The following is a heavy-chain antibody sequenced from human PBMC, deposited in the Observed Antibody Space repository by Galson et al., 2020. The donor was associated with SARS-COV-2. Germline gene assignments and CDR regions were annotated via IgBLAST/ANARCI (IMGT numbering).Heavy chain of an antibody. CDR1: DFTFRSYG. J-gene: IGHJ4*02. CDR2: RWHDGSNK. D-gene: IGHD2-15*01. Sequence: LSLTCAASDFTFRSYGMHWVRQAPGKGLEWVAVRWHDGSNKYYADSVKGRFTISGDKYKNTLYLQMNNLRVEDTAVYYCARGRLYGGKGAVDYWGQGTLVTVSS. CDR3: ARGRLYGGKGAVDY. V-gene: IGHV3-33*01.